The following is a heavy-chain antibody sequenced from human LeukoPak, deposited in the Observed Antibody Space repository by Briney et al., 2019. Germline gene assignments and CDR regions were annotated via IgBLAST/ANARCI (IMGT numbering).Heavy chain of an antibody. D-gene: IGHD3-3*01. CDR2: INAGNGNT. CDR3: ARDAYERASIFGVVNDPPTDY. J-gene: IGHJ4*02. CDR1: GYSFTSYS. Sequence: GASVKVSCKASGYSFTSYSIFWVRQAPGQRLEWMGWINAGNGNTKYSQKLQGRVTITRDTSASTAYMELRSLRSDDTAVYYCARDAYERASIFGVVNDPPTDYWGQGTLVTVSS. V-gene: IGHV1-3*01.